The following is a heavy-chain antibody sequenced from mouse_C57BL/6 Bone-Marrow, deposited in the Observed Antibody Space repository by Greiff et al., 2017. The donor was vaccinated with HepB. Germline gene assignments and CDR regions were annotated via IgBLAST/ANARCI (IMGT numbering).Heavy chain of an antibody. D-gene: IGHD1-1*01. CDR3: ARDRGYYYGSGAY. V-gene: IGHV3-6*01. Sequence: EVQLQESGPGLVKPSQSLSLTCSVTGYSITSGYYWNWIRQFPGNKLEWMGYISYDGSNNYNPSLKNRISITRDTSKNQFFLKLNSVTTEDTATYYCARDRGYYYGSGAYWGQGTLVTVSA. J-gene: IGHJ3*01. CDR1: GYSITSGYY. CDR2: ISYDGSN.